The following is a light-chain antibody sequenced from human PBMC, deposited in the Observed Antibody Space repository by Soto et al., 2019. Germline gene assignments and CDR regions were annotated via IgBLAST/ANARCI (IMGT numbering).Light chain of an antibody. V-gene: IGLV2-18*02. CDR3: YSYTSSSTYV. CDR2: EVI. Sequence: QSALTQPPSVSGSPGQSVTISCTGTSSDVGGYNRVSWYQQPPGTAPKLVMYEVIHRPSGVPARFSGSKSGNTASLTISGLQAEEEADYYCYSYTSSSTYVFGTGTKLTVL. CDR1: SSDVGGYNR. J-gene: IGLJ1*01.